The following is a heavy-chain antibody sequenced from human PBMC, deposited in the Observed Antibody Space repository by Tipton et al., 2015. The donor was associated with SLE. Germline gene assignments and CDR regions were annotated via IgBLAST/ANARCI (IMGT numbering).Heavy chain of an antibody. CDR3: ARGGQFLDY. Sequence: TLSLTCAVSGYSISSGYYWGWIRQPPGKGLEWIGSIYHSGSTYYNPSLKSRVTISVDTSKNQFSLKLSSVTAADTAVYYCARGGQFLDYWGQGTLVTVSS. D-gene: IGHD4-11*01. CDR1: GYSISSGYY. J-gene: IGHJ4*02. V-gene: IGHV4-38-2*01. CDR2: IYHSGST.